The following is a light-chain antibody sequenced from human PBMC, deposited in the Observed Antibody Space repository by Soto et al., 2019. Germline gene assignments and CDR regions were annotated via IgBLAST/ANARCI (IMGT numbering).Light chain of an antibody. CDR2: GAS. Sequence: EVVLTQSPGTLSSSLGERATLSCSTSQSVGSSNYLAWYQEKPGQAPRLLIYGASNRATGIPDRFSASGSGTDFTLTISRLQPEDFAVYYCQQYETSPPTFGRGTNVEI. CDR3: QQYETSPPT. J-gene: IGKJ1*01. V-gene: IGKV3-20*01. CDR1: QSVGSSNY.